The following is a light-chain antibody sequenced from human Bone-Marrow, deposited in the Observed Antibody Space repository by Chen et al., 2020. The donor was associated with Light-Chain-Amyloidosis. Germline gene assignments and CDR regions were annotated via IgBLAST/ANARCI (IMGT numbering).Light chain of an antibody. Sequence: SYELTPPPSVSVSPVQTARITCSGDDLPTKYAYWYQQKPGQAPVLGIHRDTERPSGISERFSGSSSGTTATLTISGVQAEDEADYHCQSADSSGTYEVIFGGGTKLTVL. CDR3: QSADSSGTYEVI. CDR1: DLPTKY. CDR2: RDT. V-gene: IGLV3-25*03. J-gene: IGLJ2*01.